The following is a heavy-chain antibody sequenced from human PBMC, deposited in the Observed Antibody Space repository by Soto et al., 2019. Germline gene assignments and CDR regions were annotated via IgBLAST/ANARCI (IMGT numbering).Heavy chain of an antibody. V-gene: IGHV3-23*01. CDR2: ISGSGGST. CDR3: AKKTGGAVLMVYAYYFDY. J-gene: IGHJ4*02. CDR1: GFTFSSYA. Sequence: GGSLRLSCAASGFTFSSYAMSWVRQAPGKGLEWVSAISGSGGSTYYADSVKGRFTISRDNSKNTLYLQMNSLRAEDTAVYYCAKKTGGAVLMVYAYYFDYWGQGTLVTVSS. D-gene: IGHD2-8*01.